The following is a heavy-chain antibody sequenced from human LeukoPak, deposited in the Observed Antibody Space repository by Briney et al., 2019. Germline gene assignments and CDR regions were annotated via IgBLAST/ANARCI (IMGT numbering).Heavy chain of an antibody. CDR3: ARKYKGAAGI. Sequence: GGSLRLSCAASGLTFSTYWMTWVRQVPGKGLEWVANIKHDGSEKYYVDSVKGRFTISRDNAKNSLYLQMNSLRAEDTAVYYCARKYKGAAGIWGQGTMVTVSS. CDR2: IKHDGSEK. V-gene: IGHV3-7*01. CDR1: GLTFSTYW. D-gene: IGHD1-26*01. J-gene: IGHJ3*02.